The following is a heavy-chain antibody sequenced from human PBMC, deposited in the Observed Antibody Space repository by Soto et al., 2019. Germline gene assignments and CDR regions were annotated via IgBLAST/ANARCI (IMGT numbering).Heavy chain of an antibody. Sequence: QVQLVQSGAEVKRPGSSVKVSCKASGGTFNNYALSWVRQAPGQGLEWMGGIIPIFNSANYEQKFQGRVTITADDSTSTAYMELRSLRPDDTAVYYCAREVTGASYSFDFWGQGTLVTVSS. V-gene: IGHV1-69*01. J-gene: IGHJ4*02. CDR3: AREVTGASYSFDF. CDR1: GGTFNNYA. CDR2: IIPIFNSA. D-gene: IGHD6-25*01.